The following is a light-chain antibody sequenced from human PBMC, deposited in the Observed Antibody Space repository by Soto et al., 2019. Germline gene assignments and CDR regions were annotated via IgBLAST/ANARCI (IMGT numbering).Light chain of an antibody. CDR3: SSYTSSNTQV. J-gene: IGLJ1*01. V-gene: IGLV2-14*01. Sequence: QSVLTQPASVSGSPGQSITISCTGTSSDVGGYNYVSWYQQHPGKAPRLMIYDVSNRPSGVSSHFSGSKSGNTASLTISGLQAEDEADYYCSSYTSSNTQVFGTGTKVTVL. CDR2: DVS. CDR1: SSDVGGYNY.